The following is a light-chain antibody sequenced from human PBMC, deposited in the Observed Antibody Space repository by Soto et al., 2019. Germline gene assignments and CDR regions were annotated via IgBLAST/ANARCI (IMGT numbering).Light chain of an antibody. CDR2: EVS. CDR3: NSYTGSSTRFV. CDR1: SSDVGAYNY. V-gene: IGLV2-14*01. J-gene: IGLJ1*01. Sequence: QSVLTQPASVSGSPGQSITISCTGTSSDVGAYNYVSWYQQHPGKAPKLVIYEVSNRPSGVSDRFSGSKSGNTASLTISGLQAEDEADYYCNSYTGSSTRFVFGTGTKVTVL.